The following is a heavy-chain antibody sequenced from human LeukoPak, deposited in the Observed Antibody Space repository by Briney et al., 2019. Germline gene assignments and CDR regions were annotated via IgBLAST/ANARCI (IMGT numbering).Heavy chain of an antibody. CDR3: ARTIAVAGKIDY. J-gene: IGHJ4*02. D-gene: IGHD6-19*01. CDR1: GGSISSPTYF. V-gene: IGHV4-39*07. CDR2: IYSGGNT. Sequence: PSETLSLTCTVSGGSISSPTYFWGWIRQPPGKGLEWIGSIYSGGNTYYNPSLKSRVTISVDTSKNQFSLKLSSVTAADTAVYYCARTIAVAGKIDYWGQGTLVTVSS.